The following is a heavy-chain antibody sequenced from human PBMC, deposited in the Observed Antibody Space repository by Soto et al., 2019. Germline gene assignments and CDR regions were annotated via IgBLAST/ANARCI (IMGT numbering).Heavy chain of an antibody. J-gene: IGHJ4*02. CDR1: GGSISSYY. D-gene: IGHD2-15*01. Sequence: KTSETLSLTCTVSGGSISSYYWSWIRQPPGKGLEWIGYIYYSGSTDYNPSLKSRVTISVDTSKNQFSLKLTSVTAADTAIYYCAMDSLDLGYCSGGDCYSRLAYWGQGILVTVSS. CDR2: IYYSGST. CDR3: AMDSLDLGYCSGGDCYSRLAY. V-gene: IGHV4-59*08.